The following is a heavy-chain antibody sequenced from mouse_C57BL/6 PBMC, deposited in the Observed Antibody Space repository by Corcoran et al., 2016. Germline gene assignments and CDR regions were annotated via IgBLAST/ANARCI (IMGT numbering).Heavy chain of an antibody. J-gene: IGHJ1*03. CDR2: IYPRSGNT. V-gene: IGHV1-81*01. D-gene: IGHD1-1*01. Sequence: QVQLQQSGAELARPGASLKLSCKASGYTFTSYGISWVKQRTGQGLEWIGEIYPRSGNTYYNEKFKGKATLTADKSSSTAYMELRSLTSEDSAVYFWARYDGSSYWYFDVWGTGTTVTVAS. CDR1: GYTFTSYG. CDR3: ARYDGSSYWYFDV.